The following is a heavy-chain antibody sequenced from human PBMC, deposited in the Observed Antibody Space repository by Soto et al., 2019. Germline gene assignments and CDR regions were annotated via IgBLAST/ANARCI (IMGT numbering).Heavy chain of an antibody. D-gene: IGHD3-10*01. CDR1: GGAISGYY. V-gene: IGHV4-59*01. CDR2: IYYSGTT. CDR3: ARESYYGSGATVVDY. J-gene: IGHJ4*02. Sequence: SETLSLTYSVSGGAISGYYRSWIRQPPGKGLEWIGYIYYSGTTSYNPSLNSRVTMSVDTSKNQFSLKVNSVTAADTAVYYCARESYYGSGATVVDYWAQGTLVTVSS.